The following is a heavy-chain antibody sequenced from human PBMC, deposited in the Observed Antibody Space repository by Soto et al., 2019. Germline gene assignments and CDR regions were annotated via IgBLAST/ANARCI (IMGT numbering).Heavy chain of an antibody. CDR1: GFTFSSYA. J-gene: IGHJ4*02. CDR3: AKTGSGWYFDY. V-gene: IGHV3-30*18. Sequence: QVQLVESGGGVVQPGRSLRLSCAASGFTFSSYAMHWVRQAPGKGLEWVALISYDGNNKYYADSVKGRFTISRDNIKNMLYLQMNSLRAEDTAVYYCAKTGSGWYFDYWGQGTLVTVSS. CDR2: ISYDGNNK. D-gene: IGHD6-19*01.